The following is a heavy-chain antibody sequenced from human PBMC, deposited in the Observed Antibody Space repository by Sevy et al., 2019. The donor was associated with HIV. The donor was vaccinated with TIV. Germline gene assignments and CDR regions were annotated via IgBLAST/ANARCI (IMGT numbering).Heavy chain of an antibody. Sequence: SLTCTVSGGSITSSGYLWGWIRQTPAKGLEWIGNIYHGGNTYYNPSLKSRVTISIDTSKNQFSLRLSSVTAADTAVYHCARYIQQWVDGFDVWRQGTMVTVSS. D-gene: IGHD6-19*01. J-gene: IGHJ3*01. CDR1: GGSITSSGYL. CDR2: IYHGGNT. V-gene: IGHV4-39*01. CDR3: ARYIQQWVDGFDV.